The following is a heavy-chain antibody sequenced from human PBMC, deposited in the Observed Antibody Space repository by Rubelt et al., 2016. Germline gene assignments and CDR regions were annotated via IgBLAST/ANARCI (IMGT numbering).Heavy chain of an antibody. CDR3: ARDGTNLDTAMVDDY. CDR2: ISYSVST. J-gene: IGHJ4*02. CDR1: GGSISSSSYS. Sequence: QVQLQESGPGLVKPSETLSLTCTVSGGSISSSSYSWGWIRQPPGKGLEWIGSISYSVSTYYNPSLKSRVTISVDTCKNQFSLKMSSVTAADTAVYYCARDGTNLDTAMVDDYWGQGTLVTVSS. D-gene: IGHD5-18*01. V-gene: IGHV4-39*07.